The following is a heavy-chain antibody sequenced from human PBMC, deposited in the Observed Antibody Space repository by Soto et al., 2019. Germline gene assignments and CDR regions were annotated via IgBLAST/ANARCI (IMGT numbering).Heavy chain of an antibody. J-gene: IGHJ5*02. CDR2: MYISGTT. Sequence: LSLTCTVSGGSVSSNYWTWIRQPAGKGLEWIGRMYISGTTDYNPSLRGRVTMSVDTSKNHFSLTLTSVTAADTAVYYCARERAAPSWIDPWGRGTLVTVSS. CDR1: GGSVSSNY. D-gene: IGHD6-6*01. CDR3: ARERAAPSWIDP. V-gene: IGHV4-4*07.